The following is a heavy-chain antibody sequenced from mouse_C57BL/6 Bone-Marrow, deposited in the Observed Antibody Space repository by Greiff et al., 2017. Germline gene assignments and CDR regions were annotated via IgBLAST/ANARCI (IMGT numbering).Heavy chain of an antibody. V-gene: IGHV5-4*01. CDR1: GFTFSSYA. Sequence: EVMLVESGGGLVKPGGSLKLSCAASGFTFSSYAMSWVRQTPEKRLEWVATISDGGSYTYYPDNVKGRFTISRDNAKNNLYLQMSHLTSEDTAMYYCARDGYYAMDYWGQGTSVTVSS. CDR3: ARDGYYAMDY. J-gene: IGHJ4*01. CDR2: ISDGGSYT.